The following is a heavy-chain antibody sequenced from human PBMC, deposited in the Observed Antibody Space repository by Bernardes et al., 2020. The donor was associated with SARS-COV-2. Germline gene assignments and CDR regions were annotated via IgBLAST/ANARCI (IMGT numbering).Heavy chain of an antibody. D-gene: IGHD3-9*01. CDR1: GFIFSNYA. Sequence: GGSLRLSCAASGFIFSNYAMSWVRQAPGKRLEWVSSIRGRGGGTYSADSVKGRFIISRDNSENTLYLQMNSLRAEDTAVYYCAKNTDYDVLTGYYSEAFDIWGQGTMVTVSS. J-gene: IGHJ3*02. CDR3: AKNTDYDVLTGYYSEAFDI. V-gene: IGHV3-23*01. CDR2: IRGRGGGT.